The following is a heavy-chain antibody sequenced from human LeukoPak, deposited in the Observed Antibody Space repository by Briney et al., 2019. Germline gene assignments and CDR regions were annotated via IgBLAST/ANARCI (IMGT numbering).Heavy chain of an antibody. J-gene: IGHJ4*02. D-gene: IGHD3-22*01. CDR3: TCYDSSGYYSFDY. Sequence: GGSLRLSCTASGFTFGDYAMSWVRQAPGKGLEWVGFIRSKAYGGTTEYAASVKGRFTISRDDSKSIAYLQMNSLKTEDTAVYYCTCYDSSGYYSFDYWGQGTLVTVSS. CDR2: IRSKAYGGTT. CDR1: GFTFGDYA. V-gene: IGHV3-49*04.